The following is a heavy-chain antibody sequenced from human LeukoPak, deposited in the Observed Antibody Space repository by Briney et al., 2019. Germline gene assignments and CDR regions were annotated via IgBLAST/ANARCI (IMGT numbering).Heavy chain of an antibody. CDR1: GGSVSSTNW. J-gene: IGHJ4*02. V-gene: IGHV4-4*02. D-gene: IGHD6-25*01. Sequence: SETLSLTCGVSGGSVSSTNWWPSIRQPPGKGLEWIGEVHLDGRTNFNPSLKSRLTMSVDLSENHVSLKLTSVTAADTAVYYCAREGGFYRPLDYSGQGTLVTVSS. CDR3: AREGGFYRPLDY. CDR2: VHLDGRT.